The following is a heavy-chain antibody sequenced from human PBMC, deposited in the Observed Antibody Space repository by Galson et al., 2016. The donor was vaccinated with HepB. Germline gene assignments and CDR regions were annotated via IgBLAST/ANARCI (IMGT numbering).Heavy chain of an antibody. CDR2: IYPGDSDT. J-gene: IGHJ4*02. CDR3: ARFSHEGATIXPKDY. CDR1: XXRFXXXW. V-gene: IGHV5-51*01. D-gene: IGHD1-26*01. Sequence: QSGAEVKKPGESLKISCKGSXXRFXXXWIXXXRHXXGKGLEWMGIIYPGDSDTRYSPAFQGQVTISADKSVSTAYLQWSSLKASDTAMYYCARFSHEGATIXPKDYWGQGALVTVSS.